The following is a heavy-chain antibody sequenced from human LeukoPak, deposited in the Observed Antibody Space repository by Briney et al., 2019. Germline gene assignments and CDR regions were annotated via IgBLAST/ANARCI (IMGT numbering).Heavy chain of an antibody. CDR3: AREDASSLDY. CDR1: GFTFSSYS. Sequence: GGSLRLSCAASGFTFSSYSMNWVRQAPGKGLEWVSFISTSSSYIYYADSLKGRFTISRDNAKNSLYLQMSSLRAEDTAVYYCAREDASSLDYWGQGTLVTVSS. CDR2: ISTSSSYI. D-gene: IGHD6-13*01. V-gene: IGHV3-21*01. J-gene: IGHJ4*02.